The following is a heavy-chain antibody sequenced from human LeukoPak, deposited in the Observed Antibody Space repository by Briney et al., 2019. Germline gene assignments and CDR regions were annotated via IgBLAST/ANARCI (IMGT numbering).Heavy chain of an antibody. CDR1: GGSISSGSYY. J-gene: IGHJ6*03. CDR2: IYTSGST. Sequence: KTSETLSLTCTVSGGSISSGSYYWSWIRQPAGKGLEWIGRIYTSGSTNYNPSLKSRVTISVDTSKNQFSLKLSSVTAADTAVYYCARGLYDFWSGYPYLGYMDVWGKGTTVTVSS. D-gene: IGHD3-3*01. V-gene: IGHV4-61*02. CDR3: ARGLYDFWSGYPYLGYMDV.